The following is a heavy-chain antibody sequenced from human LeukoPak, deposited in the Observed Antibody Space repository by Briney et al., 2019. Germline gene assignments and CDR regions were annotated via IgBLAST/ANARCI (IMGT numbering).Heavy chain of an antibody. J-gene: IGHJ6*03. CDR1: GYTLTELS. CDR2: FDPEDGET. D-gene: IGHD3-22*01. V-gene: IGHV1-24*01. CDR3: AADTYYYDSSDSTPAWYMDV. Sequence: ASVKVSCKVSGYTLTELSMHWVRQAPGKGLEWMGGFDPEDGETIYAQKLQGRVTMTTDTSTSTAYMELSSPRSEDTAVYYCAADTYYYDSSDSTPAWYMDVWGKGTTVTISS.